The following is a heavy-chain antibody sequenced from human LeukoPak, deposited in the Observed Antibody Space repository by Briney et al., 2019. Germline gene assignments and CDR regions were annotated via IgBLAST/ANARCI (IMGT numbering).Heavy chain of an antibody. Sequence: GGSLRLSCAVSGFTFSSYWMHWVRQAPGKGLVWVSRIDRDGSRINYADSVKGRFTISRDNGKNTLFLQMNGLRAEDAAVYYCVRGNDYGGPHYWGQGTLVTVSS. CDR3: VRGNDYGGPHY. J-gene: IGHJ4*02. V-gene: IGHV3-74*01. CDR2: IDRDGSRI. D-gene: IGHD4-23*01. CDR1: GFTFSSYW.